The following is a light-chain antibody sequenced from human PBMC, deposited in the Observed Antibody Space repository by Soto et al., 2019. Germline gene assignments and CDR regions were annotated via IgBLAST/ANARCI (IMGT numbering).Light chain of an antibody. V-gene: IGKV3-20*01. Sequence: EIVLTQSPDTLSLSPGGRATLSCRASQSVTTRLAWYQQKPGQPPRLLISGASVRASGVPVRITGSGSGTDFTLTISRLEPEDFAVYYCQQYGSSPRTFGQGTKVEIK. CDR2: GAS. CDR3: QQYGSSPRT. CDR1: QSVTTR. J-gene: IGKJ1*01.